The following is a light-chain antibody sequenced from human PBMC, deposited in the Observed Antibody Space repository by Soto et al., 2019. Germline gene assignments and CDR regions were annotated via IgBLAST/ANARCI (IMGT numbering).Light chain of an antibody. CDR3: SSYAGNYVYV. Sequence: QSVLAQPRSVSGSPGQSVTISCTGTSXDVGAYNYVSWYQRHAGKGPKLIIHDVSARPSGVPDRFSASKSGNTASLTISGLQTEDEADYYCSSYAGNYVYVFGSGTQVTVL. CDR1: SXDVGAYNY. CDR2: DVS. V-gene: IGLV2-11*01. J-gene: IGLJ1*01.